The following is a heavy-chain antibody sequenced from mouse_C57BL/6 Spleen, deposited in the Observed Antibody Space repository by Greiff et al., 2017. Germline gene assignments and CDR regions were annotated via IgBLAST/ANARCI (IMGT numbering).Heavy chain of an antibody. CDR2: IYPGGGYT. CDR1: GYTFTNYW. V-gene: IGHV1-63*01. CDR3: ARGDDYDRGYAMDY. Sequence: QVQLQQPGAELVRPGTSVKMSCKASGYTFTNYWIGWAKQRPGHGLEWIGDIYPGGGYTNYNEKFKGKATLTADKSSSTAYMQFSSLTSEDSAIYYCARGDDYDRGYAMDYWGQGTSVTVSS. J-gene: IGHJ4*01. D-gene: IGHD2-4*01.